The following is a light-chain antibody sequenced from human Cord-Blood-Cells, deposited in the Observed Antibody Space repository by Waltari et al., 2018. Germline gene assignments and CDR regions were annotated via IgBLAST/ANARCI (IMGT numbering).Light chain of an antibody. Sequence: QSALPQPASVSGSPGQSTTTPCTGTISDAGGYYSVSWYQPLPGNSPNLMIYDVSTRPSGVSNGFSGSKSGNPASLTISGLQAEDEADYYCSSYTSSSTLVFGGGTKLTVL. CDR2: DVS. J-gene: IGLJ2*01. V-gene: IGLV2-14*01. CDR3: SSYTSSSTLV. CDR1: ISDAGGYYS.